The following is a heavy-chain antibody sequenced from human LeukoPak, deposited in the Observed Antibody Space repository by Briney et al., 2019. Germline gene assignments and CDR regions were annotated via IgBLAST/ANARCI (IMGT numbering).Heavy chain of an antibody. J-gene: IGHJ4*02. V-gene: IGHV3-7*01. CDR2: IKQDGSEK. CDR3: ARGRECSGTGCYLPGIY. CDR1: GYIFSTYW. D-gene: IGHD2-2*01. Sequence: GGSLRLSCVGSGYIFSTYWMNWVRQAPGKGLEWVANIKQDGSEKYHVDSVKGRFTISRDNAKNSLYLQMDSLRVEDTAVYYCARGRECSGTGCYLPGIYWGQGILATVSS.